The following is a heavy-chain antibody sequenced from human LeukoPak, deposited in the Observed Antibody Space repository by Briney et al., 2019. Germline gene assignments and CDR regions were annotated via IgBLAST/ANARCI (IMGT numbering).Heavy chain of an antibody. J-gene: IGHJ6*03. CDR3: ARVPMVRGVIFLYYYYYMDV. V-gene: IGHV1-18*01. CDR1: GYTFTSYG. Sequence: ASVKVSCKASGYTFTSYGISWVRQAPGQGLEWMGWISAYNGNTNYAQKLQGRVIMTTDTSTSTAYMELRSLRSDDTAVYYCARVPMVRGVIFLYYYYYMDVWGKGTTVTISS. D-gene: IGHD3-10*01. CDR2: ISAYNGNT.